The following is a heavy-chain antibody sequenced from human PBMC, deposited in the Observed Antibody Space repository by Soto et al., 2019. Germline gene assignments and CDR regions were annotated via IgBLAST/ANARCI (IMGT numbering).Heavy chain of an antibody. J-gene: IGHJ3*02. Sequence: ASVKVSCKASGYTFTSYDINWVRQATGQGLEWMGWMNPNSGNTGYAQKFQGRVTMTRNTSISTAYMELSSLRSEDTAMYYCARGRTMTRTGAFDIWGQGTMVTVSS. CDR3: ARGRTMTRTGAFDI. V-gene: IGHV1-8*01. CDR2: MNPNSGNT. D-gene: IGHD3-22*01. CDR1: GYTFTSYD.